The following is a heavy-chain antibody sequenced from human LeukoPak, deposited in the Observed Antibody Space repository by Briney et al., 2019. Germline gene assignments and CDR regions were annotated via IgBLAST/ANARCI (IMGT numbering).Heavy chain of an antibody. Sequence: GGSLRLSCAASGSTFTIYAISWVRQAPGEGLEWVSVFTSSGGSTYYADSVKGRFTISRDNSKNTLYLQMNSLRVEDTAVYYCAKDAVAPGSGGDYFDNWGQGTLVTVSS. CDR2: FTSSGGST. V-gene: IGHV3-23*01. D-gene: IGHD3-10*01. J-gene: IGHJ4*02. CDR3: AKDAVAPGSGGDYFDN. CDR1: GSTFTIYA.